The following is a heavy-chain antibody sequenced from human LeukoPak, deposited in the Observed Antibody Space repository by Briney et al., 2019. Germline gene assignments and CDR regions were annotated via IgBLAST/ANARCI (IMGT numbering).Heavy chain of an antibody. D-gene: IGHD2-21*02. V-gene: IGHV1-69*13. J-gene: IGHJ4*02. Sequence: SVKVSCKASGGTFSSYAISWVRQAPGQGLEWMGGIIPIFGTVNYAQKFQGRVTITADESTSTAYMELSSLRSEDTAVYYCARCGSGDCYSGLDYWGQGTLVTVSS. CDR2: IIPIFGTV. CDR3: ARCGSGDCYSGLDY. CDR1: GGTFSSYA.